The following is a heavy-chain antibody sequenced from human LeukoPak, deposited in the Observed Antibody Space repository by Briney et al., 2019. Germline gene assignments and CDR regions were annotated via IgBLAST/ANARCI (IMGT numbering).Heavy chain of an antibody. CDR3: AKRENWSFDY. CDR1: GFTFSTCG. V-gene: IGHV3-30*02. Sequence: GGSLRLSCAASGFTFSTCGMNWVRQAPGKGLEWVAFIRYDGSNKYYADSVKGRFTISRDNSKNTLYLQMNSLRAEDTAVYYCAKRENWSFDYWGQGTLVTVSS. J-gene: IGHJ4*02. CDR2: IRYDGSNK. D-gene: IGHD1-1*01.